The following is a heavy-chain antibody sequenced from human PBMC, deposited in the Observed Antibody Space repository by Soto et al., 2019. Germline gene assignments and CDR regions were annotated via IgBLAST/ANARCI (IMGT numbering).Heavy chain of an antibody. CDR1: GFTVSNNY. CDR2: ISYDGSNK. CDR3: AKRYSSGWYYFDY. D-gene: IGHD6-19*01. J-gene: IGHJ4*02. Sequence: GGSLRLSFAASGFTVSNNYMSWVRQAPGKGLEWVAVISYDGSNKYYADSVKGRFTISRDNSKNTLYLQMNSLRAEDTAVYYCAKRYSSGWYYFDYWGQGTLVTVSS. V-gene: IGHV3-30*18.